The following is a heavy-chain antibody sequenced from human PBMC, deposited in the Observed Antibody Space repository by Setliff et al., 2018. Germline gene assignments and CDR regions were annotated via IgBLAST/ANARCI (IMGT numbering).Heavy chain of an antibody. CDR1: GYSISSGHF. CDR3: ARGGYNGYAVFDD. CDR2: IYYTGSP. Sequence: KPSETLSLTCGVSGYSISSGHFWGWIRQPPGKGLEWIGNIYYTGSPSYSPSLRSRGTISVDTSKNKFSLSLSSVTAADTAVYYCARGGYNGYAVFDDWGQGALVTVSS. J-gene: IGHJ4*02. D-gene: IGHD5-12*01. V-gene: IGHV4-38-2*01.